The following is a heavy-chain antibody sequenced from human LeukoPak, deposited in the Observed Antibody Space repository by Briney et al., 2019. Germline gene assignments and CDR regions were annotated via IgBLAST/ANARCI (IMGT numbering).Heavy chain of an antibody. J-gene: IGHJ4*02. CDR1: GGSINSNNYY. CDR2: IYYSGTT. D-gene: IGHD6-19*01. Sequence: SETLSLTCTVSGGSINSNNYYWGWIRQPPGKGLEWIGSIYYSGTTYYNPSLKSRLNISVDTSKNQFSLKLRSVTAADTAVYYCATYANGWAIDYWGQGTLVTVSS. CDR3: ATYANGWAIDY. V-gene: IGHV4-39*07.